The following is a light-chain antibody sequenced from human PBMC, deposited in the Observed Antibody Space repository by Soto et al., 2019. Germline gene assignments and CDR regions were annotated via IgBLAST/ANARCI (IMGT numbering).Light chain of an antibody. CDR1: QNINTN. J-gene: IGKJ1*01. V-gene: IGKV3-15*01. Sequence: EKVMTQSPVTLSASPGERATLSCRASQNINTNLVWYQQKPGQAPRLLIYGASTRATGIPARFRGSGSETEFTLTISSLQSEDSAVYFCQEYNNWPPGTFGQGTKVEIK. CDR3: QEYNNWPPGT. CDR2: GAS.